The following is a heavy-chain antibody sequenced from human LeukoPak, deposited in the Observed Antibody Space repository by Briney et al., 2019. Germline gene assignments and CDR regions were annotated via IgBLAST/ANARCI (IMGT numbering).Heavy chain of an antibody. J-gene: IGHJ4*02. CDR1: GDSISGYY. V-gene: IGHV4-59*03. CDR2: IHYSVNT. D-gene: IGHD2-21*01. CDR3: ARGHWRLGY. Sequence: SETLSLTCTVSGDSISGYYWTWIRQPPGKGLEWIGYIHYSVNTNYNSSLKSRLDISVDTSNNQMSLQLRSVTPAEPAVYYFARGHWRLGYWGQGTLVTVSS.